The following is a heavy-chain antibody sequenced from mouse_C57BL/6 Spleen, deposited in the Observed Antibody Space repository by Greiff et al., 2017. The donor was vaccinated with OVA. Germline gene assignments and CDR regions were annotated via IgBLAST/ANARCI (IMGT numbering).Heavy chain of an antibody. J-gene: IGHJ4*01. Sequence: EVKLQESGGGLVKPGGSLKLSCAASGFTFSDYGMHWVRQAPEKGLEWVAYISSGSSTIYYADTVKGRFTISRDTTKNTLFRRMTRLRSEDTAMYYCAPYAMDYWGQGTSVTGSS. CDR2: ISSGSSTI. CDR3: APYAMDY. V-gene: IGHV5-17*01. CDR1: GFTFSDYG.